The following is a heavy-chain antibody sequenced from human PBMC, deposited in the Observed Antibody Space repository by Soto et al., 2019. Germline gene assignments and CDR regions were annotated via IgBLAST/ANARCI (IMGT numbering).Heavy chain of an antibody. CDR3: ARDLDF. J-gene: IGHJ4*02. Sequence: QVQLVQSAAEVKKPGASVKVSCKASGYTFTNYGITWVRQAPGQGLEWMGWINTYTGNTNFVQKFQGRVTMTTDTATTTAYMELRSLRSDDTAVYYCARDLDFWGQGTLVTVSS. CDR2: INTYTGNT. CDR1: GYTFTNYG. V-gene: IGHV1-18*01.